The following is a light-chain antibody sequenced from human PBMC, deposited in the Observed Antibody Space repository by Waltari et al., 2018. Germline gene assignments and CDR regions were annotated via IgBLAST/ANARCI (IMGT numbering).Light chain of an antibody. J-gene: IGLJ3*02. CDR3: SSITGSSTWV. V-gene: IGLV2-18*02. CDR2: QIP. Sequence: QSALTQPPSVSGSPGPSVTLSCTGTSDDIASYNRVSLYQQPPGTPSRPIYYQIPYRPSGVPDRFSGSKSGNTASLTIFGLQAQDEADYYCSSITGSSTWVFGGGTKLTVL. CDR1: SDDIASYNR.